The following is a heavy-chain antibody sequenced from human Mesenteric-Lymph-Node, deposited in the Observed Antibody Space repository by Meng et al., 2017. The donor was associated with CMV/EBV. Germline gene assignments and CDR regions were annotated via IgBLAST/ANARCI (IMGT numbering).Heavy chain of an antibody. D-gene: IGHD4-17*01. CDR1: GYSISSGYY. CDR3: ARLDSGWFDP. J-gene: IGHJ5*02. V-gene: IGHV4-38-2*02. Sequence: SETLSLTCTVSGYSISSGYYWGWIRQPPGKGMEWIGSIYNSGSTYYNPSLKSRVTISVDTSKTQFFLNLRSVTAADTAVYYCARLDSGWFDPWGQGTLVTVSS. CDR2: IYNSGST.